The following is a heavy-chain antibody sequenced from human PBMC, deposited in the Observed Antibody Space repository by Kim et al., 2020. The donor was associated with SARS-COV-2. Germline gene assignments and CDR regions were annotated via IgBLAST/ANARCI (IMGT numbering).Heavy chain of an antibody. J-gene: IGHJ4*02. D-gene: IGHD5-18*01. Sequence: ADSVESRITIHRDNSKNTLYLQMNSRRAEETAVYYGARDIKYSYGYLADYWGQGTLVTVSS. V-gene: IGHV3-30*07. CDR3: ARDIKYSYGYLADY.